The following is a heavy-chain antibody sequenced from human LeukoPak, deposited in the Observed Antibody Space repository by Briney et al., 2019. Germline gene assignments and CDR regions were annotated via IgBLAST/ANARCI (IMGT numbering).Heavy chain of an antibody. V-gene: IGHV3-30*02. CDR2: IRFDGSNK. J-gene: IGHJ4*02. CDR3: AKDFEGWDIVVVPAAIPGDY. Sequence: GGSLRLSCAASGFTFSNYGMHWVRQAPGKGLEWVAFIRFDGSNKYYADSVKGRFTISRDNSKNTLYLQMNSLRAEDTAVYYCAKDFEGWDIVVVPAAIPGDYWGPGTLVTVSS. D-gene: IGHD2-2*01. CDR1: GFTFSNYG.